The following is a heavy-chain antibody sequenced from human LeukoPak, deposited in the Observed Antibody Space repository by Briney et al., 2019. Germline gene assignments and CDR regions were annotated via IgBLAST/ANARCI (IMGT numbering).Heavy chain of an antibody. CDR1: GFTFSSYA. CDR2: ISGSGGST. J-gene: IGHJ6*03. D-gene: IGHD3-9*01. Sequence: PGGSLRLSCAASGFTFSSYAMSWVRQAPGKGLEWVSAISGSGGSTYYADSVKGRFTISRDNSKNTLYLQMNSLRAEDTAVYYCARNLRYFDWLLSNYYYYMDVWGKGTTVTVSS. V-gene: IGHV3-23*01. CDR3: ARNLRYFDWLLSNYYYYMDV.